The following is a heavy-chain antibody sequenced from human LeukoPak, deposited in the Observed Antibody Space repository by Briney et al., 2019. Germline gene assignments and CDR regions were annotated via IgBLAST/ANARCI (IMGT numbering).Heavy chain of an antibody. D-gene: IGHD4-17*01. Sequence: GRSLRLSCAASGFTFSSYGMHWVRQAPGKGLEWVAVIWYDGSNKYYADSVEGRFTISRDNSKNTLDLQMNSLRAEDTAVYYCAKDFSPYGDYVDYWGQGTLVTVSS. J-gene: IGHJ4*02. CDR1: GFTFSSYG. CDR2: IWYDGSNK. V-gene: IGHV3-33*06. CDR3: AKDFSPYGDYVDY.